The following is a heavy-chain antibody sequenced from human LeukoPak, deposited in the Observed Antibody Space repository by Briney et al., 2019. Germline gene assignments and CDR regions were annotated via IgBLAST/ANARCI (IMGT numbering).Heavy chain of an antibody. Sequence: ASVKVSCKASGYTFTGYYMHWVRQAPGQGLEWMGWINPNSGGTSYAQKFQGWVTMTRDTSISTAYMELSRLRSDDTAVYYCARGLEGYSYGYFDYWGQGTLVTVSS. CDR1: GYTFTGYY. CDR2: INPNSGGT. V-gene: IGHV1-2*04. J-gene: IGHJ4*02. CDR3: ARGLEGYSYGYFDY. D-gene: IGHD5-18*01.